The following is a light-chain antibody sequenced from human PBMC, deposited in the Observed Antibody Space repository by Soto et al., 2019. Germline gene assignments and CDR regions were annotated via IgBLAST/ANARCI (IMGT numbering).Light chain of an antibody. J-gene: IGKJ1*01. CDR3: QQYETFSGT. CDR2: AAS. CDR1: QGISSY. Sequence: ALRISQSPSSFSASTGDRVTITCRASQGISSYLAWYQQKPGKAPKLLIYAASTLQSGVPSRFSGSGSGTDFTLTIASLQPDDFATYYCQQYETFSGTFGPGTKVDIK. V-gene: IGKV1-8*01.